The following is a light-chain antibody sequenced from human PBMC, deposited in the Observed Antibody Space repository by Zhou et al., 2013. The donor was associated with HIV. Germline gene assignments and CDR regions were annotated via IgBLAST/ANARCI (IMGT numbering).Light chain of an antibody. Sequence: DIQLTQSPSSVSASVGDRVTITCRASQGIGSWLAWYQQIPGTAPKLLIYGASSLPRGVPSRFSGSGSGTDFTLTITSLQPEDFATYYCQQVNSFPCSFGQGTKLEIK. CDR1: QGIGSW. CDR2: GAS. CDR3: QQVNSFPCS. V-gene: IGKV1-12*01. J-gene: IGKJ2*04.